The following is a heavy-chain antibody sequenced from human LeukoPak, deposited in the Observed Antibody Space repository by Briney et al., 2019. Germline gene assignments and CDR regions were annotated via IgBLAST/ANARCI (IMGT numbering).Heavy chain of an antibody. CDR3: ARGSYTGFDLYFDS. J-gene: IGHJ4*02. CDR2: MSKDGRTI. V-gene: IGHV3-48*03. CDR1: GFRFSSQE. Sequence: GGSLRLSCAASGFRFSSQEMAWVRQAPGKGLEWVSYMSKDGRTIYYADSVKGRFTISRDNTRNSLFLQLNSLRADDTGFYCCARGSYTGFDLYFDSWGQGTLVTISS. D-gene: IGHD5-12*01.